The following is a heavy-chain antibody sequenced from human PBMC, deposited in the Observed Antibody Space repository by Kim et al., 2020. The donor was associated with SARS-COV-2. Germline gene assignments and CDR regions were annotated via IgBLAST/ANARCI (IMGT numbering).Heavy chain of an antibody. J-gene: IGHJ5*01. D-gene: IGHD3-10*01. CDR1: GFSFRSHS. CDR2: IGPSSGDI. CDR3: ARVGRGGS. Sequence: GGSLRLSCRASGFSFRSHSMNWVRQAPGKGLEWVSSIGPSSGDIFYSDSAKGRFTTSRDDTSNFLYLEMNSLTAEETAVYYCARVGRGGSWG. V-gene: IGHV3-21*01.